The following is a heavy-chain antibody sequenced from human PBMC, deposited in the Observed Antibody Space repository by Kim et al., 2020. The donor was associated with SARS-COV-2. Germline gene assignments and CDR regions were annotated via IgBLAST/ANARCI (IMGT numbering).Heavy chain of an antibody. V-gene: IGHV4-34*01. Sequence: SETLSLTCAVYGGSFSGYYWGWIRQPPGKGLEWIGEVNHRGTTNYNPALKSRVTISVDTSKNQFSLKLSSVTAADTAVYYCAKIGSCSGTNCEGYYYYGMDVWGQGTTVTVSS. CDR3: AKIGSCSGTNCEGYYYYGMDV. D-gene: IGHD2-2*01. CDR1: GGSFSGYY. J-gene: IGHJ6*02. CDR2: VNHRGTT.